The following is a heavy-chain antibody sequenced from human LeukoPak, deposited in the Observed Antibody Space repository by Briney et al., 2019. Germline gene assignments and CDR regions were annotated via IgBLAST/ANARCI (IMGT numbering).Heavy chain of an antibody. D-gene: IGHD3-22*01. V-gene: IGHV4-59*01. CDR2: IYYSGST. Sequence: SETLSLTCTVSGGSISSYYRSWIRQPPGKGLEWIGYIYYSGSTNYNPPLKSRVTISVDTSKNQFSLKLSSVTAADTAVYYCARDRSGYDSSGYYYYYYGMDVWGQGTTVTVSS. CDR1: GGSISSYY. CDR3: ARDRSGYDSSGYYYYYYGMDV. J-gene: IGHJ6*02.